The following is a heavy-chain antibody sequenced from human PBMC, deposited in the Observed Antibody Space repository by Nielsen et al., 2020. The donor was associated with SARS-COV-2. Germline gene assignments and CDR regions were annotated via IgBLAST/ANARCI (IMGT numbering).Heavy chain of an antibody. CDR3: ARDPNVLRYFDWSNMAWFDP. CDR1: GFTFSSYS. J-gene: IGHJ5*02. CDR2: ISSSSSYI. V-gene: IGHV3-21*01. D-gene: IGHD3-9*01. Sequence: GGSLRLSCAASGFTFSSYSMNWVRQAPGKGLEWVSSISSSSSYIYYADSVKGRFTISRDNAKNSLYLQMNSLRAEDTAVYYCARDPNVLRYFDWSNMAWFDPWGQGTLVTVSS.